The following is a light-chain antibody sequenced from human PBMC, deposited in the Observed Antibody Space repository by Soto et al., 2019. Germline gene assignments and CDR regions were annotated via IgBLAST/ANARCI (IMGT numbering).Light chain of an antibody. V-gene: IGKV3-11*01. CDR1: QSVGTY. CDR2: DSS. CDR3: QQRIIWPPV. J-gene: IGKJ4*01. Sequence: EIVMTQSPATLSLSPGERATLSCRASQSVGTYLAWYQQKPGQAPRLLIYDSSKRATDIPARFSGSGSGTDFILTISSLEPEDFAVYYCQQRIIWPPVFGGGTKVEI.